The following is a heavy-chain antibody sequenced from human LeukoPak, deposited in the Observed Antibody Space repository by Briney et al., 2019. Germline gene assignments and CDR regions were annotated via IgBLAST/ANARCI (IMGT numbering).Heavy chain of an antibody. D-gene: IGHD5/OR15-5a*01. V-gene: IGHV4-59*12. Sequence: SETLSLTCTVSGGSISNYYWSWIRQPPGKGLEWIWYIYYSGSTNYNPSLKSRVTISVDTSKNQSSLKLSSVTAADTAVYYCARRSTYNWFDPWGQGTLVSVSS. CDR3: ARRSTYNWFDP. J-gene: IGHJ5*02. CDR1: GGSISNYY. CDR2: IYYSGST.